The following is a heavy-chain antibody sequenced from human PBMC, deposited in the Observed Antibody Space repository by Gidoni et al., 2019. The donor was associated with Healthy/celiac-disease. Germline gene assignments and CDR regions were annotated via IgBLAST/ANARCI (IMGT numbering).Heavy chain of an antibody. CDR1: GYSLSSGYY. CDR3: ARVKYGDYSRYYYYYMDV. CDR2: IYHSGST. J-gene: IGHJ6*03. V-gene: IGHV4-38-2*02. Sequence: QVQLQESGPGLVKPSETLSLTCTVSGYSLSSGYYWGWIRQPPGKGLEWIGSIYHSGSTYYNPSLKSRVNISVDTSKNQFSLKLSSVTAADTAVYYCARVKYGDYSRYYYYYMDVWGKGTTVTVSS. D-gene: IGHD4-17*01.